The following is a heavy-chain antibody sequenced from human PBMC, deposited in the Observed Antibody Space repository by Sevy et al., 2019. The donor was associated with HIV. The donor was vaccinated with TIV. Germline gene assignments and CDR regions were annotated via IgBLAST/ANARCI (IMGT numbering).Heavy chain of an antibody. CDR1: GYTFTGYY. Sequence: ASVKVSCKASGYTFTGYYMHWVRQAPGQGLEWMGWINPNSGGTNYAQKFQGWVTMTRETSISTAYMELSRLRSDDTAVYYCARAATMVRGVPLDYWGQGTLVTVSS. D-gene: IGHD3-10*01. V-gene: IGHV1-2*04. J-gene: IGHJ4*02. CDR2: INPNSGGT. CDR3: ARAATMVRGVPLDY.